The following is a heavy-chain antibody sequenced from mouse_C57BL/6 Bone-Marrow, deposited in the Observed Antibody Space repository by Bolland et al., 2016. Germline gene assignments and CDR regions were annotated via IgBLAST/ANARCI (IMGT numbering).Heavy chain of an antibody. V-gene: IGHV5-2*01. CDR3: ARKCDSPYAMDY. CDR2: GST. Sequence: GSTYYPDTMERRFIISRDNTKKTLYLQMSSLRSEDTALYYCARKCDSPYAMDYWGQGTS. J-gene: IGHJ4*01. D-gene: IGHD1-3*01.